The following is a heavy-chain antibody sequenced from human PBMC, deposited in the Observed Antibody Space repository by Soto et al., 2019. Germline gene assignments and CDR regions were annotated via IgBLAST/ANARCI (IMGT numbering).Heavy chain of an antibody. CDR3: VCGGNFFVY. CDR2: INQDGSER. Sequence: EVQLVESGGGLVQPGGSLRLPCAASGFTFSTYWMTWVRQPPGKGLEWVASINQDGSERYYVDCVRGRFTISRDNAKNSLYLQMNGLRAEDTAVYYCVCGGNFFVYWGQGTLVTVSP. J-gene: IGHJ4*02. V-gene: IGHV3-7*01. CDR1: GFTFSTYW. D-gene: IGHD3-16*01.